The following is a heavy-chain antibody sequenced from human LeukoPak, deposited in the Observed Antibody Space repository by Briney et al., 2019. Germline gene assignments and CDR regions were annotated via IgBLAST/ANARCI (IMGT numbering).Heavy chain of an antibody. CDR3: ARVRSTSNYGARGRNWFDP. Sequence: SVKVSCKASGGTFSSYAMSWVRQAPGQGLEWMGGIIPIFGTANYAQKFQGRVTITTDESTSTAYMELSSLRSEDTAVYYCARVRSTSNYGARGRNWFDPWGQGTLVTVSS. D-gene: IGHD2-2*01. V-gene: IGHV1-69*05. CDR2: IIPIFGTA. CDR1: GGTFSSYA. J-gene: IGHJ5*02.